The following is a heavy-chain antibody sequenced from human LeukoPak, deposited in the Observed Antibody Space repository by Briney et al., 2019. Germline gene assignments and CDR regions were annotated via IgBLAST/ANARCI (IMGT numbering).Heavy chain of an antibody. J-gene: IGHJ3*02. Sequence: ASVKVSCKVSGYALTEVSINWVRQAPGKGLEWMGGFDPEHGKIIYAQKFQGRVSMTEDTSADTAYMGLSSLRSEDTAVYYCARHNCGGDCPPIGGAFDIWGQGTMVTVSS. CDR2: FDPEHGKI. CDR1: GYALTEVS. V-gene: IGHV1-24*01. CDR3: ARHNCGGDCPPIGGAFDI. D-gene: IGHD2-21*02.